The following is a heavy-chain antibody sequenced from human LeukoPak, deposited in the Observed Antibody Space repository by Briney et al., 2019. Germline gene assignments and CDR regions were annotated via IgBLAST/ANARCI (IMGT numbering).Heavy chain of an antibody. CDR1: GGSISSYH. V-gene: IGHV4-4*07. CDR2: IYTSGST. CDR3: ARAGRLDGGPLNWFDP. Sequence: SETLSLTCTVSGGSISSYHWSWIRQPAGKGLECIGRIYTSGSTNYNPSLKSRVTMSVDTSKNQFSLKLSSVTAADTAVYYCARAGRLDGGPLNWFDPWGQGTLVTVSS. D-gene: IGHD3/OR15-3a*01. J-gene: IGHJ5*02.